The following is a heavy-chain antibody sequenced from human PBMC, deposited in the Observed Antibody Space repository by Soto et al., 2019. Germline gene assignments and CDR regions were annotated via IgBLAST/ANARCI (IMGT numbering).Heavy chain of an antibody. CDR2: ISSSGATT. D-gene: IGHD5-12*01. Sequence: QVQMVDSGGGLVKPGGSLRLSCAVSGISLSDYYMSWIRQAPGKGLEWVSKISSSGATTDYADSVKGRFTISRDNAKNSLYLQMNSLRVEDMAVYYCARMGSGYDFVLWGQGTLVTVSS. V-gene: IGHV3-11*01. CDR3: ARMGSGYDFVL. CDR1: GISLSDYY. J-gene: IGHJ4*02.